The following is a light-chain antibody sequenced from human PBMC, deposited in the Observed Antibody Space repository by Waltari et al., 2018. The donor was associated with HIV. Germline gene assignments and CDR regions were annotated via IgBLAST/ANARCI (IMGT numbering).Light chain of an antibody. CDR1: SSNIGNNP. CDR2: SNK. CDR3: ASWEDSLHGPV. J-gene: IGLJ2*01. V-gene: IGLV1-44*01. Sequence: QSVLTQPPSASGTPGQRVTISCSGSSSNIGNNPVEWYQQLPGTAPKLLIYSNKQRPSGVPDRISGSKSGTSASLAIDGLQSDDEADYYCASWEDSLHGPVFGGGTKLTVL.